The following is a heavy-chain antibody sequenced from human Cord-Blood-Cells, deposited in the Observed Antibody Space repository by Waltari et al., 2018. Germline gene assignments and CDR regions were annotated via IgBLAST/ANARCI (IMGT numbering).Heavy chain of an antibody. Sequence: QVQLVQSGAEVKKPGSSVKVSCKASGGPFSSYAISWVRQAPGQGLEWMGGIIPIFGTANYAQKFQGRVTITADKSTSTAYMELSSLRSEDTAVYYCARTPRLRVVEWLLSDYWYFDLWGRGTLVTVSS. J-gene: IGHJ2*01. CDR1: GGPFSSYA. V-gene: IGHV1-69*06. D-gene: IGHD3-3*01. CDR2: IIPIFGTA. CDR3: ARTPRLRVVEWLLSDYWYFDL.